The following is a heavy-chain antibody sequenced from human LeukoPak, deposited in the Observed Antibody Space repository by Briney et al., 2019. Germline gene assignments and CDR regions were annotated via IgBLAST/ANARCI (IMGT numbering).Heavy chain of an antibody. Sequence: PGGSLRLSCAASGFTFSSYAMSWVRQAPGKGLEWVSGISGSGGSTYYADSVKGRFTISRDSSKNTLYVQMNSLRAEDTAVYYCAKEHTSGWYYFDYWGQGTLVTVSS. CDR1: GFTFSSYA. CDR3: AKEHTSGWYYFDY. J-gene: IGHJ4*02. V-gene: IGHV3-23*01. CDR2: ISGSGGST. D-gene: IGHD6-19*01.